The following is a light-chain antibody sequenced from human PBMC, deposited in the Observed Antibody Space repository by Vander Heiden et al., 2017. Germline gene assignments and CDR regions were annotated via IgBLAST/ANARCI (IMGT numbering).Light chain of an antibody. CDR1: QSILHSPNNKYS. CDR3: QEYYNDGA. Sequence: IVITQSPDSLSVSLGERATINCKSSQSILHSPNNKYSLAWYQQKPGQPPKLLIYWASTRESGVPERFSGSGSGTDFTLTISSLQAEDVAIYYCQEYYNDGAFAQGTKVEIK. J-gene: IGKJ1*01. CDR2: WAS. V-gene: IGKV4-1*01.